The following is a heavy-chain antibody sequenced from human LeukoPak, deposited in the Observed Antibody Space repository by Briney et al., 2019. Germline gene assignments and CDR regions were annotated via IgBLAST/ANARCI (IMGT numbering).Heavy chain of an antibody. V-gene: IGHV3-7*05. CDR1: GLTFRSFR. CDR2: IKEDGSEK. Sequence: GGSLRLSCEASGLTFRSFRMTWVRQVPGKGLEWVATIKEDGSEKYYVDSVKGRFTISRDNAKNSLYLQMNSLRVEDTAVYYCARGINFGYWGQGTLVTVSS. CDR3: ARGINFGY. J-gene: IGHJ4*02. D-gene: IGHD3-3*01.